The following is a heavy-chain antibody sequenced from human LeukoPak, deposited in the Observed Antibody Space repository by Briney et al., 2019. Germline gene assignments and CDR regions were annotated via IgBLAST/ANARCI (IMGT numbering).Heavy chain of an antibody. V-gene: IGHV4-39*01. CDR1: GGSISSSSYY. J-gene: IGHJ5*02. D-gene: IGHD3-3*01. CDR2: IYYSGST. Sequence: NTSETLSLICTVSGGSISSSSYYWGWIRQPPGKGLEWIGSIYYSGSTYYNPSLKSRVTISVDTSKNQFSLKLSSVTAADTAVYYCARGWSDYDPRFDPWGQGTLVTVSS. CDR3: ARGWSDYDPRFDP.